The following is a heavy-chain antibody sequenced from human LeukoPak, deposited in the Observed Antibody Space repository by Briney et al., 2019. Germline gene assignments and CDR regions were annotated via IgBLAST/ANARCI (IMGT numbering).Heavy chain of an antibody. CDR1: GFTFSSYG. V-gene: IGHV3-9*01. CDR2: ISWNSGSI. Sequence: GGSLRLSCAASGFTFSSYGMSWVRQAPGKGLEWVSGISWNSGSIGYADSVKGRFTISRDNAKNSLYLQMNSLRAEDTALYYCAKDISSGWPRTGNQHWGQGTLVTVSP. D-gene: IGHD6-19*01. J-gene: IGHJ1*01. CDR3: AKDISSGWPRTGNQH.